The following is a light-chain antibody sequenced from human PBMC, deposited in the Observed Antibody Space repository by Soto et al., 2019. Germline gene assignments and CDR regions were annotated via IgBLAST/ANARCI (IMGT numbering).Light chain of an antibody. CDR2: DAS. CDR3: QHYGRSPPSWT. J-gene: IGKJ1*01. Sequence: EIVLTQSPGTLSLSPGERATLSCRASQSVSSSYLAWYQQKPGQPPRLLISDASSRATGIPDRFSGSGSGTDFTLTFSSLEPEDFAVYYCQHYGRSPPSWTFGQGTKVEIK. CDR1: QSVSSSY. V-gene: IGKV3-20*01.